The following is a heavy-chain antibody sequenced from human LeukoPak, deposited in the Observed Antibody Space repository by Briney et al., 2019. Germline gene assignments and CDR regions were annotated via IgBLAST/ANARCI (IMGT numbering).Heavy chain of an antibody. CDR3: ARVLLAARAFDY. V-gene: IGHV4-59*11. Sequence: PSETLSLTCTVSGGSISSHYWSWIRQPPGKGLEWIGYIYYSGSTNYNPSLKSRVTISVDTSKNQFSLKLSSVTPADTAVYYCARVLLAARAFDYWGQGTLVTVSS. CDR1: GGSISSHY. CDR2: IYYSGST. J-gene: IGHJ4*02. D-gene: IGHD6-6*01.